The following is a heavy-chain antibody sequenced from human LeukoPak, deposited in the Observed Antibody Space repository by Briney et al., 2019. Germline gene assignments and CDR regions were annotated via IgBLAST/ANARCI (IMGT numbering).Heavy chain of an antibody. J-gene: IGHJ4*02. CDR1: GGSFSGYY. CDR2: INHSGST. D-gene: IGHD6-19*01. Sequence: SETLSLTCAVYGGSFSGYYWSWIRQPPGKGLEWIGEINHSGSTNYNPSLKSRVTISVDTSKNQFSLELSSVTAADTAVYYCARRTPVSGWYWYWGQGTLVTVSS. V-gene: IGHV4-34*01. CDR3: ARRTPVSGWYWY.